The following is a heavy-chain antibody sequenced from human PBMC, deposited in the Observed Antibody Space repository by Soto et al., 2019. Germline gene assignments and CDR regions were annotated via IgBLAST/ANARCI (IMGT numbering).Heavy chain of an antibody. D-gene: IGHD1-20*01. V-gene: IGHV3-53*01. CDR1: GFSASSNA. J-gene: IGHJ4*02. Sequence: GGSLRLSWAASGFSASSNAMTWVRQAPGKGLEWVSLIYVSGTTSYADSVKGRFTISRDDSKNTLYLQMNTLRVEDTAVYYCARSYKWIGLFDYWGQGTLVTVSS. CDR3: ARSYKWIGLFDY. CDR2: IYVSGTT.